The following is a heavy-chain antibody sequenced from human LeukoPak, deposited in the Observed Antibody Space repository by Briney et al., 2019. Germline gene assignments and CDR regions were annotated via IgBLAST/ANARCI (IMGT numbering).Heavy chain of an antibody. CDR1: GGSFNGYN. Sequence: SETLSLTCAVYGGSFNGYNWNWIRQPPGKGLEWIGEINHSGSTNYNPSLKSRVTISVDTSKNQFSLKLSSVTAADTAVYYCARDGSGWYREIDYWGQGTLVTVSS. CDR2: INHSGST. V-gene: IGHV4-34*01. CDR3: ARDGSGWYREIDY. J-gene: IGHJ4*02. D-gene: IGHD6-19*01.